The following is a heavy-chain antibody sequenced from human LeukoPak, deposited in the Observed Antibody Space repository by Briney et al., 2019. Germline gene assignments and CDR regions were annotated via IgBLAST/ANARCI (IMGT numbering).Heavy chain of an antibody. CDR2: INPRGST. CDR1: GGSFSGYY. V-gene: IGHV4-34*01. CDR3: ARRRLGYYFDY. D-gene: IGHD5-24*01. Sequence: SETLSLTCGVYGGSFSGYYWSWIRQPPGKGLEWIGEINPRGSTNYNPSLKSRVTLSADTSKNQFSLTLNSVTAADAAVYYCARRRLGYYFDYWGQGTLVTVSS. J-gene: IGHJ4*02.